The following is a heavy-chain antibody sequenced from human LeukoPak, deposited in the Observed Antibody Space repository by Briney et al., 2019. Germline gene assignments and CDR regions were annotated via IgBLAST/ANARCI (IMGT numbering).Heavy chain of an antibody. J-gene: IGHJ4*02. Sequence: GGSLRLSCAASGFTFSSYGMNWVRQAPGKGLEWVSSISSSGSYIYYADSVKGRFTISRDNAKNSLYLQMNSLRVEDTAVYYCAKQGVAMVRGVSFNDYWGQGTLVTASS. CDR1: GFTFSSYG. D-gene: IGHD3-10*01. CDR2: ISSSGSYI. CDR3: AKQGVAMVRGVSFNDY. V-gene: IGHV3-21*01.